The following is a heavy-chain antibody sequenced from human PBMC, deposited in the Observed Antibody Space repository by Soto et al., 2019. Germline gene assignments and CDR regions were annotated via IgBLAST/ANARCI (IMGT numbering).Heavy chain of an antibody. CDR3: GLGYCGGGRCYDLDNWFDS. J-gene: IGHJ5*01. Sequence: EVQLLESGGGLVQPGGSLRLSCAASGFTFSTYAMTWVRQAPGKGPEWVSRIGDSEGETTHYADSVKGRFTISRDNAKNTLYLQMNSLRGEDSAIYYCGLGYCGGGRCYDLDNWFDSWGQGTGVTVSS. D-gene: IGHD2-15*01. V-gene: IGHV3-23*01. CDR2: IGDSEGETT. CDR1: GFTFSTYA.